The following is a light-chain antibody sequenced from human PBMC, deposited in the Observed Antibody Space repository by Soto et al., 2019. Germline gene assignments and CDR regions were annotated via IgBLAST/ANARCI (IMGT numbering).Light chain of an antibody. Sequence: EKVMTQSPATLSVSPGERATLSCRASQSVSSNLAWYQQKPGQAPRLLIYGASTRATGIPARFSGSGSGTEFTLTISSLQSEDFAVYYCQQSNNWPWTFGQGTKVEIK. CDR2: GAS. CDR3: QQSNNWPWT. CDR1: QSVSSN. V-gene: IGKV3-15*01. J-gene: IGKJ1*01.